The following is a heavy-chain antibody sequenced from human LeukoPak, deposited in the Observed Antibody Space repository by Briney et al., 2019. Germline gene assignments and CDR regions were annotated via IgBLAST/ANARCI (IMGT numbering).Heavy chain of an antibody. CDR1: GFTISAYE. V-gene: IGHV3-30-3*01. D-gene: IGHD2-21*02. CDR2: ISTDGNIK. Sequence: GGSLRLSCAASGFTISAYEMHWVRQAPGKGLEWVAVISTDGNIKLYSDSVKGRFTISRDTSKTTLFLQMNSLRAEDTAVYYCAKDLLPGAPDYFDYWGRGTLVTVSS. CDR3: AKDLLPGAPDYFDY. J-gene: IGHJ4*02.